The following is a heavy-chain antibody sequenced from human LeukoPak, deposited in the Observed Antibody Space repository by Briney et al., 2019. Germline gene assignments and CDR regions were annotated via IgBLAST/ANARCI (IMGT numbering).Heavy chain of an antibody. D-gene: IGHD1-7*01. Sequence: GASVKVSCKASGYTFTAYHVHWVRQAPGQGLEWMGWINSNSGATNYAQKFQDRVTMTRDTSITTAYMELTRLTPDDTAVYYCAREELPGYGMDVWGQGTTVTVSS. CDR3: AREELPGYGMDV. CDR1: GYTFTAYH. V-gene: IGHV1-2*02. CDR2: INSNSGAT. J-gene: IGHJ6*02.